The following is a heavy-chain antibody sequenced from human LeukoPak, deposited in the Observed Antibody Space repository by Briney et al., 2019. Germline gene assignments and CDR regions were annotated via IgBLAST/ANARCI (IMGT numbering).Heavy chain of an antibody. CDR3: ARGPFHDYGDYVWGGAGPYYFDY. Sequence: SVKVSCKASGGTFSSYAFSWVRQAPGQGLEWMGGIIPLYGTATYAQRFQGRVTITADESTSTAYMELSSLRSEDTAVYYCARGPFHDYGDYVWGGAGPYYFDYWGQGTLVTVSS. D-gene: IGHD4-17*01. CDR1: GGTFSSYA. V-gene: IGHV1-69*13. CDR2: IIPLYGTA. J-gene: IGHJ4*02.